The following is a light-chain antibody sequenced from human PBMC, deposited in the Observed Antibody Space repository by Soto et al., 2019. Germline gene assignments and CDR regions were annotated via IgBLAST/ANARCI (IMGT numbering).Light chain of an antibody. CDR1: NSDVGGYSY. V-gene: IGLV2-14*01. CDR3: SSYSSTSTVV. CDR2: EVT. J-gene: IGLJ2*01. Sequence: QSALTQPASVSGSPGQSITISCTGTNSDVGGYSYVSWYQQHPGKAPKLMIYEVTNRPSGVSNRFSGSKSGNTASLTISGLQAEDEADYHCSSYSSTSTVVFGGGTKVTVL.